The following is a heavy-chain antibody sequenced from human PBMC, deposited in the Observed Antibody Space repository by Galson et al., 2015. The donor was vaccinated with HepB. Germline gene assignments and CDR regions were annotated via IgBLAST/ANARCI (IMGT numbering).Heavy chain of an antibody. D-gene: IGHD1-26*01. CDR2: ITRGGYT. J-gene: IGHJ4*02. V-gene: IGHV3-23*01. Sequence: SLRLSCAASGFIFNNYAMSWVRQAQGKGLEWVSGITRGGYTYDVDSVKGRFTISRDNSKNTLYLQMNSLRAEDTAVYYCAKDGISGSAPGLGGQGTLVTVSS. CDR1: GFIFNNYA. CDR3: AKDGISGSAPGL.